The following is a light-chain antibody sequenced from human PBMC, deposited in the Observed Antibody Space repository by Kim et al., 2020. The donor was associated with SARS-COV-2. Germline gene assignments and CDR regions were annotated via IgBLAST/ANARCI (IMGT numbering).Light chain of an antibody. CDR2: WAS. V-gene: IGKV4-1*01. CDR3: QQYYSTPPS. J-gene: IGKJ2*03. CDR1: HTVVYNSPNKNY. Sequence: TATPNCTSSHTVVYNSPNKNYLAWYQQKPGQAPKLLIYWASIRESGVSDRFSGSGSETDFTLTISSLQAEDVAVYYCQQYYSTPPSFGQGTKLEIK.